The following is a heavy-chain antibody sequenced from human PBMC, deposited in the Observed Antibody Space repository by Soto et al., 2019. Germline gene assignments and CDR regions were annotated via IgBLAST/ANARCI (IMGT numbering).Heavy chain of an antibody. CDR2: IWYDGSNK. Sequence: QVQLVESGGGVVQPGRSLRLSCAASGFTFSSYGMHWVRQAPGKGLEWVAVIWYDGSNKYYADSVKGRFTISRDNSKNTLYLQMNSLRAEDTAVYYCARDPDYGDYVSPNYCGMDVWGQGTTVTVSS. CDR1: GFTFSSYG. J-gene: IGHJ6*02. V-gene: IGHV3-33*01. D-gene: IGHD4-17*01. CDR3: ARDPDYGDYVSPNYCGMDV.